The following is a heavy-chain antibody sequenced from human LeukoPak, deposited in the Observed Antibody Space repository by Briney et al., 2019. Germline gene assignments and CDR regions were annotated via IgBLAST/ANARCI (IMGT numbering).Heavy chain of an antibody. V-gene: IGHV4-59*08. D-gene: IGHD6-6*01. J-gene: IGHJ4*02. CDR2: MSYTVST. CDR1: GGSISSLY. CDR3: ARHRAYSSASAFDY. Sequence: SEPLSLSCTSSGGSISSLYWRWIRQPPGKGLGWIGYMSYTVSTNYTPSLKSRVTMFVDMSNNQFSLRLSSVTAADTAVYYCARHRAYSSASAFDYWGQGTLVTVSA.